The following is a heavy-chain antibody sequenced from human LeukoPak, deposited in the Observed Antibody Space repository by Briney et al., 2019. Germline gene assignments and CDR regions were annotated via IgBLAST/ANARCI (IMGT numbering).Heavy chain of an antibody. CDR2: ISSSSSYI. Sequence: GGSLRLSCAASGFTFSSYSMNWVRQAPGKGLEWVSSISSSSSYIYYADSVKGRFTISRDNAKNSLYLQVNSLRAEDTAVYYCARVRDGSVRGGFDIWGQGTLVTVSS. J-gene: IGHJ3*02. V-gene: IGHV3-21*01. D-gene: IGHD3-10*01. CDR1: GFTFSSYS. CDR3: ARVRDGSVRGGFDI.